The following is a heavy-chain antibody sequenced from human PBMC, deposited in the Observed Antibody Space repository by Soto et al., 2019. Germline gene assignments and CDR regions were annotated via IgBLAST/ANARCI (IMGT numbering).Heavy chain of an antibody. CDR1: GFTFSSYG. CDR3: AKAGGAVAEPGNY. Sequence: QVQLVESGGGVVQPGRSLRVSCAASGFTFSSYGMHWVRQAPGKGLYWVAVISNDGSTKYYADSVKGRFTISRDNSRNTLYLQMHSLRAEDTDIYYCAKAGGAVAEPGNYWGQGTLVTVSS. CDR2: ISNDGSTK. D-gene: IGHD6-19*01. V-gene: IGHV3-30*18. J-gene: IGHJ4*02.